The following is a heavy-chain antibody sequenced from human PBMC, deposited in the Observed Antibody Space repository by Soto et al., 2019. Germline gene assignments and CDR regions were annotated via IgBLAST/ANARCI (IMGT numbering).Heavy chain of an antibody. V-gene: IGHV1-69*01. CDR2: ISPIFGTP. Sequence: QVQLVQSGAEVKKPGSSVTVSCKASGGTFSSYTISWVRQAPGQGLEWMAGISPIFGTPIYAQKFQDRVTITAEASTMIGYMEMNRLTSEDTAVYYCARVVVGSRLSLDYWGQGTLVTISS. D-gene: IGHD2-21*01. CDR3: ARVVVGSRLSLDY. CDR1: GGTFSSYT. J-gene: IGHJ4*02.